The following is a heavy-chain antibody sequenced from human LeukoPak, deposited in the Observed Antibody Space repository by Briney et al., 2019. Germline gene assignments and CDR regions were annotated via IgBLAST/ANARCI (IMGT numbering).Heavy chain of an antibody. D-gene: IGHD6-13*01. CDR1: GGTFSSYA. CDR3: ARARSSIAAAGTYYYMDV. J-gene: IGHJ6*03. Sequence: GASVKVSCKASGGTFSSYAISWVRQAPGQGLEWMGGIIPIFGTANYAQKFQGRVTITADESTSTAYMELSSLRSEDTAVYYCARARSSIAAAGTYYYMDVWGKGTTVTISS. V-gene: IGHV1-69*13. CDR2: IIPIFGTA.